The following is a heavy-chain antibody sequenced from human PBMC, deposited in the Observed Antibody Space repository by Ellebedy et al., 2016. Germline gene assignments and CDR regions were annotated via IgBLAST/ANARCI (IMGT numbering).Heavy chain of an antibody. D-gene: IGHD6-13*01. Sequence: SETLSLTCAVYGGSFSGYYWSWIRQPPGKGLEWIGEINHSGSTNYNPSLKSRVTISVDTSKNQFSLKLSSVTAADTAVYYCGRVGTAAAGSSAQLVVAIDPWGQGTLVTVSS. V-gene: IGHV4-34*01. CDR2: INHSGST. CDR1: GGSFSGYY. J-gene: IGHJ5*02. CDR3: GRVGTAAAGSSAQLVVAIDP.